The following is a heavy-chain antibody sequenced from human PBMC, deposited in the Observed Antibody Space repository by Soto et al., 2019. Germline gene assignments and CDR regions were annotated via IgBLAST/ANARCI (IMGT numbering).Heavy chain of an antibody. CDR3: AKRREGGYYIFDY. Sequence: PGGSLRLSCAASGFTFSSFAMSWVRQAPGKGLEWVSSISGSGESTYYADSVKGRLSISRDNSKNTLYLQMNSLRAEDTAVYYCAKRREGGYYIFDYWCQGTPVTVSS. CDR2: ISGSGEST. V-gene: IGHV3-23*01. CDR1: GFTFSSFA. D-gene: IGHD3-10*01. J-gene: IGHJ4*02.